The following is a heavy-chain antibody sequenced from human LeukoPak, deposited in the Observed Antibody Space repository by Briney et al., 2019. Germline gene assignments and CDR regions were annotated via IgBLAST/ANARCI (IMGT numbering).Heavy chain of an antibody. V-gene: IGHV1-69*01. Sequence: SVKVSCKASGGTFSSYAISWVRQAPGQGLEWMGGIIPIFGTANYAQKFQGRVTITADESTSTAYMELSSLRSEDTAVYYCARRLGIVGAAGPNWFDPWGQGTLVTVSS. J-gene: IGHJ5*02. D-gene: IGHD1-26*01. CDR1: GGTFSSYA. CDR2: IIPIFGTA. CDR3: ARRLGIVGAAGPNWFDP.